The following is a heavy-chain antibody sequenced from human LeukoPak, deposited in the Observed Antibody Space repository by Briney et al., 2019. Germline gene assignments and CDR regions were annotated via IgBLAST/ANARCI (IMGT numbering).Heavy chain of an antibody. Sequence: GGSLRLSRAASGFTFSSYGMHWVRQAPGKGLEWVAFIRYDGSNKYYADSVKGRFTISRDYSKNTLYLQVNSLRPEDTAVYYCAKLSGAYGDSRDYWGQGTLVTASS. CDR2: IRYDGSNK. CDR3: AKLSGAYGDSRDY. J-gene: IGHJ4*02. CDR1: GFTFSSYG. D-gene: IGHD4-17*01. V-gene: IGHV3-30*02.